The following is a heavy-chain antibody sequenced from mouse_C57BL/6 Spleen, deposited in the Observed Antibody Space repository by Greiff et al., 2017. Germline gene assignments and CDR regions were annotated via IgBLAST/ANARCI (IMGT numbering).Heavy chain of an antibody. CDR3: ARRGSGNLYAMDY. D-gene: IGHD2-1*01. CDR2: INPSNGGT. J-gene: IGHJ4*01. Sequence: QVHVKQPGTELVKPGASVKLSCKASGYTFTSYWMHWVKQRPGQGLEWIGNINPSNGGTNYNEKFKSKATLTVDKSSSTAYMQLSSLTSEDSAVYYCARRGSGNLYAMDYWGQGTSVTVSS. V-gene: IGHV1-53*01. CDR1: GYTFTSYW.